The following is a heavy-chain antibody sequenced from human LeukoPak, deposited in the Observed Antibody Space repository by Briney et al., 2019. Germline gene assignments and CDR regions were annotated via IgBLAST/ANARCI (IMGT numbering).Heavy chain of an antibody. J-gene: IGHJ4*02. V-gene: IGHV3-33*01. CDR3: ARDRGWGIAVAGYFDY. CDR2: IWYDGSNK. Sequence: PGGSLRLSCAASGFTFSSYGVHWVRQAPGKGLEWVAVIWYDGSNKYYADSVKGRFTISRDNSKNTLYLQMNSLRAEDTAVYYCARDRGWGIAVAGYFDYWGQGTLSPSPQ. D-gene: IGHD6-19*01. CDR1: GFTFSSYG.